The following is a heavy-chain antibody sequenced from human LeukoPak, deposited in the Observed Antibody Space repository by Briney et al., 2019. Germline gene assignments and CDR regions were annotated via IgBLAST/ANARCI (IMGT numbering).Heavy chain of an antibody. V-gene: IGHV3-9*01. D-gene: IGHD1-26*01. Sequence: PGGSLRLSCAASGFIFDDYAIHWVRQALGSGLEWVSAISWNSGSIGYADSVKGRFTISRDNAQNSLFLQLNSLGAEDTAVYYCARDFAYRRLDYWGQGTLVTVSS. J-gene: IGHJ4*02. CDR2: ISWNSGSI. CDR3: ARDFAYRRLDY. CDR1: GFIFDDYA.